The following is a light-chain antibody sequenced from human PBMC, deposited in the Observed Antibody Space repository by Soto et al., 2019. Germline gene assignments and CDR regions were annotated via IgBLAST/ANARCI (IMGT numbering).Light chain of an antibody. V-gene: IGKV3-20*01. CDR3: QQFGSSPSIT. CDR2: GAS. J-gene: IGKJ5*01. CDR1: QSVSSN. Sequence: EKALTQSPVTLSLSPGERATLSCRASQSVSSNLAWYQQRPGQAPRLLIYGASRRATGIPERFSGSGSGADFTLTISRLEPEDFAMYYCQQFGSSPSITFGQGTRLEIK.